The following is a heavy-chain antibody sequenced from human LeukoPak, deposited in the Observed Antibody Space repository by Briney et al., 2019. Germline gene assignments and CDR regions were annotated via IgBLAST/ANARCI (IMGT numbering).Heavy chain of an antibody. V-gene: IGHV3-23*01. D-gene: IGHD2-15*01. CDR3: AKAKSGYCSGGSCFDY. J-gene: IGHJ4*02. Sequence: GGSLRLSCAASGFTFSSYAMSWVRQAPGKGLEWVSAISGSGGSTYYADSVKGRFTISRDNSKNTLYLQMKSLRAEDTAVYYCAKAKSGYCSGGSCFDYWGQGTLVTVSS. CDR1: GFTFSSYA. CDR2: ISGSGGST.